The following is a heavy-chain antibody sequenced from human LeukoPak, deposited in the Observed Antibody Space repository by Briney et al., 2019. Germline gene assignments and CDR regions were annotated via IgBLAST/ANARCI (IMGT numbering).Heavy chain of an antibody. CDR1: GFTFTDSY. Sequence: GGSLRLSCAASGFTFTDSYMTWVRQAPGKGLEWLSYISGSGGDTNYADSVRGRFTISRDNAKNPLYLQMNSLRVEDTAVYYCARDPRTVRIWGQGTLVTVSS. J-gene: IGHJ4*02. D-gene: IGHD1-1*01. CDR2: ISGSGGDT. V-gene: IGHV3-11*06. CDR3: ARDPRTVRI.